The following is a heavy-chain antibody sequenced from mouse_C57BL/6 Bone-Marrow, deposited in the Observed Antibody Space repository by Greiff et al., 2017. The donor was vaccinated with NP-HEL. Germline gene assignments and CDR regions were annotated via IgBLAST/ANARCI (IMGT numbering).Heavy chain of an antibody. CDR1: GFNIKDDY. CDR2: IDPENGDT. D-gene: IGHD1-1*01. Sequence: EVKLVESGAELVRPGASVKLSCTASGFNIKDDYMHWVKQRPEQGLEWIGWIDPENGDTEYASKFQGKATITADTSSNTAYLQLSSLTSEDTAVYYCTTWGPYGRHWYFDVWGTGTTVTVSS. V-gene: IGHV14-4*01. J-gene: IGHJ1*03. CDR3: TTWGPYGRHWYFDV.